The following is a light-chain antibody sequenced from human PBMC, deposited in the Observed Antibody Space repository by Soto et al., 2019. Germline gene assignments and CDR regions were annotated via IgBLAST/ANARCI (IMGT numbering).Light chain of an antibody. CDR2: RAS. CDR3: QQYNSWPPIT. CDR1: QSINSN. V-gene: IGKV3-15*01. J-gene: IGKJ5*01. Sequence: IVMTQSPATLSVSPGERATLSCRASQSINSNLAWYQQKPGQAPRLLMFRASIRATGFPARFSGSGSGTEFNITISSLQSEDFAVYYCQQYNSWPPITFGQGTRLEIK.